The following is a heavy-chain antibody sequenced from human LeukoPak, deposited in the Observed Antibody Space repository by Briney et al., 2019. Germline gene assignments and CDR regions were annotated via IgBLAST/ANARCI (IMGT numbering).Heavy chain of an antibody. V-gene: IGHV4-59*08. Sequence: SETLSLTCTVSGGSISSCSWSWIRQPPGKGLEWIGYIYSSGRTNHNPSLKSRVTISVSTSRSQFSLKLSSVTAADTAVYYCARRAAWGWFDPWGQGTLVTVSS. CDR2: IYSSGRT. D-gene: IGHD3-16*01. CDR1: GGSISSCS. J-gene: IGHJ5*02. CDR3: ARRAAWGWFDP.